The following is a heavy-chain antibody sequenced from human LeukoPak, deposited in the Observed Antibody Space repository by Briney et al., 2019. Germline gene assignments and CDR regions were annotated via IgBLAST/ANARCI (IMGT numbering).Heavy chain of an antibody. CDR3: ARVEETTVVY. CDR2: ISYDGSNK. V-gene: IGHV3-30-3*01. CDR1: GFTFSSYA. Sequence: PGGSLRLSCAASGFTFSSYAMHWVRQAPGKGLEWVAVISYDGSNKYYADSVKGRFTISRDNSKNTLYQQMNSLRAEDTAVYYCARVEETTVVYWGQGTLVTVSS. D-gene: IGHD4-23*01. J-gene: IGHJ4*02.